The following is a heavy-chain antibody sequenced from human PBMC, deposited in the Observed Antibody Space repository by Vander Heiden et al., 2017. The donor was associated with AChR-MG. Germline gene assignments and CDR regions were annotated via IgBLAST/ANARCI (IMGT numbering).Heavy chain of an antibody. D-gene: IGHD2-8*01. CDR2: TTGSGGST. Sequence: EVQLLESGGGLVQPGGSLRPSCAASGFSFSNYAMAWVRQPPGKGLEWVSETTGSGGSTYYADSVKGRFTISRDNAKTTLYLQMNSLRAEDTAVYYCAKDPYFQWYFDLWGRGTLVTVS. V-gene: IGHV3-23*01. CDR1: GFSFSNYA. CDR3: AKDPYFQWYFDL. J-gene: IGHJ2*01.